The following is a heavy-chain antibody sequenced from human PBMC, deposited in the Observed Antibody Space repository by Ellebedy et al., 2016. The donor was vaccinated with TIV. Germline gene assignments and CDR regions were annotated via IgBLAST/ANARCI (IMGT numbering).Heavy chain of an antibody. V-gene: IGHV3-53*01. CDR2: IYSDGRT. CDR3: ARVYSSGWYDY. J-gene: IGHJ4*02. D-gene: IGHD6-19*01. Sequence: PGGSLRLSCAASGFTVSSHYMSWVRQAPGKGLEWVSVIYSDGRTFYADSVKGRFTISRDNSKNTLYLQMNSLRAEDTAVYYCARVYSSGWYDYWGQGKLVTVSS. CDR1: GFTVSSHY.